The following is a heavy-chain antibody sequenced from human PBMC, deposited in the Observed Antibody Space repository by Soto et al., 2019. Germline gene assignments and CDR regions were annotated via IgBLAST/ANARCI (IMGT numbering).Heavy chain of an antibody. CDR1: GFTFSSYA. CDR3: AKDMDSQNDHYGMDV. J-gene: IGHJ6*02. CDR2: ISGSGGST. V-gene: IGHV3-23*01. Sequence: EVQLLESGGGLVQPGGSLRLSCAASGFTFSSYAMSWVRQAPGKWLEWVSAISGSGGSTYYADSVKGRFTISRDNSKNTLYLQMNSLRAEDTAVYYCAKDMDSQNDHYGMDVWGQGTTVTVSS. D-gene: IGHD1-1*01.